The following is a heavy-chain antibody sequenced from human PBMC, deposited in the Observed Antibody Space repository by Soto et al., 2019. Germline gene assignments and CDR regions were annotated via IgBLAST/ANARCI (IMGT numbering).Heavy chain of an antibody. D-gene: IGHD4-17*01. CDR3: DHSYCVDYVSSIRSFDY. V-gene: IGHV2-5*02. J-gene: IGHJ4*02. CDR2: IYWDDDK. Sequence: SGPTLVNPTHTLTLTCTFSGVSLSTSGVGVGWIRQPPGKALDWLALIYWDDDKRYSPSLKSRLTITKDTSKNQVVLTMTNMDNVEAATYYCDHSYCVDYVSSIRSFDYWGQGTLVTVSS. CDR1: GVSLSTSGVG.